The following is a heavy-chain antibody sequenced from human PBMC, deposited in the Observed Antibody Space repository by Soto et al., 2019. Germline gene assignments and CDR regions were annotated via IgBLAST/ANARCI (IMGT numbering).Heavy chain of an antibody. D-gene: IGHD3-10*01. Sequence: EVHLVESGGALVKPGGALRLSCAASGFTFNNAWMSWVRQAPGKGLEWVGRIKSKYEGGTTAYAAPVKGRFTISRDDSKNMLCLQMASLKTEDTALYYCSIPDYYGQVISARFHYWGQGTGVTVTS. CDR1: GFTFNNAW. J-gene: IGHJ4*02. CDR3: SIPDYYGQVISARFHY. CDR2: IKSKYEGGTT. V-gene: IGHV3-15*02.